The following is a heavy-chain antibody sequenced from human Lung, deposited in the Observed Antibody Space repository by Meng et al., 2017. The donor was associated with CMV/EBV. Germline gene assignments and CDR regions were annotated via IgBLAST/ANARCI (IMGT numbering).Heavy chain of an antibody. CDR3: ATYYYGSGSHGGD. CDR1: GGTFSSSA. D-gene: IGHD3-10*01. J-gene: IGHJ4*02. CDR2: IIPIFGTA. V-gene: IGHV1-69*05. Sequence: CKASGGTFSSSAISWVRQAPGQGLEWMGGIIPIFGTANYAQKFQGRVTITTDESTSTAYMELSSLRSEDTAVYYCATYYYGSGSHGGDWGQGTLVTVSS.